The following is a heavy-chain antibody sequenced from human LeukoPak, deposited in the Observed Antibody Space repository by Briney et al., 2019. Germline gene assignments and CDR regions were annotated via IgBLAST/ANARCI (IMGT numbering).Heavy chain of an antibody. CDR2: INPSGGST. D-gene: IGHD2-15*01. J-gene: IGHJ4*02. V-gene: IGHV1-46*02. CDR3: ASDGWSFDY. CDR1: GDTFNNYA. Sequence: ASVKVSCKASGDTFNNYAISWVRQAPGQGLEWMGIINPSGGSTSYAQKFQGRVTMTRDTSTSTVYMELSSLRSEDTAVYYCASDGWSFDYWGQGTLVTVSS.